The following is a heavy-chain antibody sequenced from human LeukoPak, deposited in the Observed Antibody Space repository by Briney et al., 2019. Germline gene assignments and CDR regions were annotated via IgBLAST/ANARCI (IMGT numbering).Heavy chain of an antibody. Sequence: PGGSLRLSCAASGFTFDDYAMHWVRQAPGKGLEWVSGISWNSGSIGYADSVKGRFTISRDDAKNSLYLQMNSLRAEDTAVYYCAKSDHGNGDYDYWGQGTLVTVSS. CDR1: GFTFDDYA. D-gene: IGHD1-26*01. CDR3: AKSDHGNGDYDY. V-gene: IGHV3-9*01. CDR2: ISWNSGSI. J-gene: IGHJ4*02.